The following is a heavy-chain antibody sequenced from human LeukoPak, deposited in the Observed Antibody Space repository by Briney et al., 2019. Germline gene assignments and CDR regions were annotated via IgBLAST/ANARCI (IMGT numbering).Heavy chain of an antibody. J-gene: IGHJ4*02. V-gene: IGHV3-7*01. CDR3: ARTRPYSSGPFDY. Sequence: GGSLRLSCAASGFNFRMYCMSWVRQAPGKGLEWVANIMQDGNDKYYVASVKGRFTISRDNAKNSLYLQLNSLRAEDTAVYYCARTRPYSSGPFDYWGQGTLVTVSS. CDR1: GFNFRMYC. D-gene: IGHD6-19*01. CDR2: IMQDGNDK.